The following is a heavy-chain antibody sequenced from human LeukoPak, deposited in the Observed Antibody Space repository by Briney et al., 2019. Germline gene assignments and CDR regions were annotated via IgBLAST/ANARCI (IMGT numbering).Heavy chain of an antibody. D-gene: IGHD3-10*01. J-gene: IGHJ4*02. CDR1: GFTFSASD. Sequence: GGSLRLSCAASGFTFSASDMHWVRQAPGKGLEWIGRIRSKANSFATMYAASMKGRFTISRDDSKNAAYLQIYSLKTEDTAVYFCSRGDVVRGIITTYFDYWGQGTLVTVSS. CDR3: SRGDVVRGIITTYFDY. CDR2: IRSKANSFAT. V-gene: IGHV3-73*01.